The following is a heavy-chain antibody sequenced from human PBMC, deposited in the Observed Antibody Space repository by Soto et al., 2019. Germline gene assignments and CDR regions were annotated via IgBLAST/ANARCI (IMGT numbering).Heavy chain of an antibody. D-gene: IGHD2-21*01. CDR1: GGSISSYY. CDR3: ARRGMSYLYFDY. CDR2: IYYSGST. Sequence: SETLSLTCTVSGGSISSYYWSWIRQPPGKGLEWIGYIYYSGSTNYNPSLKSRVTISVDTSKNQFSLKLSSVTAADTAVYYCARRGMSYLYFDYWGQGTLVTVSS. J-gene: IGHJ4*02. V-gene: IGHV4-59*08.